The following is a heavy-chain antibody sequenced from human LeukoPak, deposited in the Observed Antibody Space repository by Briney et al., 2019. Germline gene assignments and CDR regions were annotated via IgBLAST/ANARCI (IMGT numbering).Heavy chain of an antibody. Sequence: SETLSLTCTVSGGSISGSSYYWGWIRQPPGKGLEWIGSIYYSGSTYYNPSLKSRVTIFVDTSKNQFSLKLSSVTAADTAMYYCARHEGRYYFDYWGQRTLVTVSS. CDR2: IYYSGST. J-gene: IGHJ4*02. V-gene: IGHV4-39*01. CDR3: ARHEGRYYFDY. CDR1: GGSISGSSYY.